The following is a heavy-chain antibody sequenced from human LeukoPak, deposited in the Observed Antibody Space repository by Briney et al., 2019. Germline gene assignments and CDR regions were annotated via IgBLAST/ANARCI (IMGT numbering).Heavy chain of an antibody. V-gene: IGHV3-23*01. J-gene: IGHJ6*03. CDR3: AKNSRRNYGSVIGPTKGYMDV. CDR2: ISGSDGTT. CDR1: GFTFSSYA. Sequence: GGSLRLSCAASGFTFSSYAMSWVRQAPGKGLEWVSSISGSDGTTYYADSVKGRFTISRDNSKYTLSLQMNSLRAEDTAVYCCAKNSRRNYGSVIGPTKGYMDVWGKGTTVTVSS. D-gene: IGHD3-10*01.